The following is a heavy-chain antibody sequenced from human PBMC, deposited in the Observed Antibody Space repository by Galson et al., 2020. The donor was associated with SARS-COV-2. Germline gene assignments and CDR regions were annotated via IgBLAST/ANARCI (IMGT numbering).Heavy chain of an antibody. CDR3: ASDLGFGGVMASRYYYGMDV. V-gene: IGHV3-21*01. Sequence: KIGESLKISCAASGFTFSSYSMNWVRQAPGKGLEWVSSISSSSSYIYYADSVKGRFTISRDNAKNSLYLQMNSLRAEDTAVYYCASDLGFGGVMASRYYYGMDVWGQGTTVTVSS. D-gene: IGHD3-16*01. CDR2: ISSSSSYI. CDR1: GFTFSSYS. J-gene: IGHJ6*02.